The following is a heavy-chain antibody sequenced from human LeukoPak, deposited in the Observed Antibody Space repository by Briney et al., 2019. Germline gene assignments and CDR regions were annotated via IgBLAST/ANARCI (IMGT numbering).Heavy chain of an antibody. D-gene: IGHD3-10*01. J-gene: IGHJ4*02. CDR1: GGSISSYY. Sequence: SETLSLTCTVSGGSISSYYWSWIRQPPGKGLEWIGYIYYSGSTNYNPSLKSRVTISVDTSKNQFSLKLSSVTAADTAVYYCARQGTYYCGSGSYYFDYWGQGTLVTVSS. V-gene: IGHV4-59*08. CDR3: ARQGTYYCGSGSYYFDY. CDR2: IYYSGST.